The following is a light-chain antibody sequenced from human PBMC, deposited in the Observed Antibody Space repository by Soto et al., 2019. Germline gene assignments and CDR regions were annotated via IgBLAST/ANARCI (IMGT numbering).Light chain of an antibody. Sequence: EVVLTQSPATLSVSPGAGATLSCRASQSVGSNLAWYQQKPGQTPRVLIYGASTRAIGIPARFSGSGFGTEFTLTISSLQSEDFVVYYCHQYRNLPLLSFGGSTNVDIK. CDR2: GAS. J-gene: IGKJ4*01. CDR3: HQYRNLPLLS. CDR1: QSVGSN. V-gene: IGKV3-15*01.